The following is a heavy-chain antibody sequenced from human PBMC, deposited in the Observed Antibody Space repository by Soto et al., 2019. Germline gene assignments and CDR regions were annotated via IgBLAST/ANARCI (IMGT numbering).Heavy chain of an antibody. J-gene: IGHJ4*02. V-gene: IGHV4-59*08. CDR2: IDYSGST. Sequence: SETLSLTCTVSGGSIGIYYWSWIRQSPGKGLEWIGYIDYSGSTNHNPSLKSRITISVDTSRNQFSLKLSTVTAADTAVYYCTRLYSAYSFFDYWGQGTLVTVSS. CDR3: TRLYSAYSFFDY. CDR1: GGSIGIYY. D-gene: IGHD5-12*01.